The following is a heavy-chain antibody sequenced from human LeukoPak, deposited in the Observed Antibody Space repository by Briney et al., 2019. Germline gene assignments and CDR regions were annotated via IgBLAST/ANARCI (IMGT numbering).Heavy chain of an antibody. CDR3: ANPAYDSSGPFDY. J-gene: IGHJ4*02. Sequence: GGSLRLSCAASGFTFSSYAMSWVRQAPGKGLEWVSAISGSGGSTYYADSVKGRFTIARDNSKNTLYLQMNSLRAEDTAVYYCANPAYDSSGPFDYWGQGTLVTVSS. V-gene: IGHV3-23*01. CDR2: ISGSGGST. D-gene: IGHD3-22*01. CDR1: GFTFSSYA.